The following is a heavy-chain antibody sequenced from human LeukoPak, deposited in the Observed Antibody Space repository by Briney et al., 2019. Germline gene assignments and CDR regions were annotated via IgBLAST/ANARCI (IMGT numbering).Heavy chain of an antibody. CDR3: ARLKYYFDRSGYRAEYFQQ. V-gene: IGHV3-73*01. Sequence: GGSLRLSCAASGFTFSGSALHWVRQASGKGLEWVGRIRNKANSYATVYGASVKGSFTISRDDSKNTAYLQMSRLKTEDTAVYYCARLKYYFDRSGYRAEYFQQWGQGTLVTASS. CDR1: GFTFSGSA. D-gene: IGHD3-22*01. CDR2: IRNKANSYAT. J-gene: IGHJ1*01.